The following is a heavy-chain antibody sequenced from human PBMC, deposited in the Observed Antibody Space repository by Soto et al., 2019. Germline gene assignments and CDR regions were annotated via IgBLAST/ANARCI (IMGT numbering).Heavy chain of an antibody. D-gene: IGHD2-2*01. CDR3: ARAVEEIVVVPAIWFDP. CDR2: IIPIFGTA. V-gene: IGHV1-69*06. CDR1: GGTFSSYA. J-gene: IGHJ5*02. Sequence: SVKVSCKASGGTFSSYAITWVRQAPGQGLEWMGGIIPIFGTANYAQKFQGRVTITADKSTSTAFMELSSLRSDDTAVYYCARAVEEIVVVPAIWFDPWGQGTLVTVSS.